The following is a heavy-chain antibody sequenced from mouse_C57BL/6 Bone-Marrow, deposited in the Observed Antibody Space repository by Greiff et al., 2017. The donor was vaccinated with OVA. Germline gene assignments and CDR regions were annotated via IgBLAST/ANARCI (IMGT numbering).Heavy chain of an antibody. J-gene: IGHJ3*01. Sequence: VQLQQPGAELVKPGASVKVSCKASGYTFTSYWMHWVKQRPGQGLEWIGRIHPSDSDTNYNQKFKGKATLIVDKSSSTAYMQLSSLTSEDSAVYYCAIPSYYYVSSGGFAYWGQGTLVTVSA. CDR3: AIPSYYYVSSGGFAY. D-gene: IGHD1-1*01. CDR2: IHPSDSDT. CDR1: GYTFTSYW. V-gene: IGHV1-74*01.